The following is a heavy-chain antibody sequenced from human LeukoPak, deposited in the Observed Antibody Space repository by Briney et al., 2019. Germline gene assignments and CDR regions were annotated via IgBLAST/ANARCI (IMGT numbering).Heavy chain of an antibody. J-gene: IGHJ4*02. V-gene: IGHV3-7*03. D-gene: IGHD5-18*01. CDR1: GFIFSNYG. Sequence: GGSLRLSCAASGFIFSNYGMNWVRQAPGKGLEWVAKIKQDGSEKYCVDSVKGRFTISRDNAKNSLYLQMNSLRAEDTAVYYCARVRYGFHFDYWGQGTLVTVSS. CDR3: ARVRYGFHFDY. CDR2: IKQDGSEK.